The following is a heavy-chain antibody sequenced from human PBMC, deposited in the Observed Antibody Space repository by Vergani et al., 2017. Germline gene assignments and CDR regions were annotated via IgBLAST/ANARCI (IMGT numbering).Heavy chain of an antibody. D-gene: IGHD3-10*01. J-gene: IGHJ5*02. CDR3: ARAVTMVRGPNWFDP. V-gene: IGHV4-34*01. CDR2: INHSGST. CDR1: GGSFSGYY. Sequence: QVQLRQWGAGLLKPSETLSLTCAVYGGSFSGYYWSWIRQPPGKGLEWIGEINHSGSTNYNPSLKSRVTISVDTSKNQFSLKLSSVTAADTAVSYCARAVTMVRGPNWFDPWGQGTLVTVSS.